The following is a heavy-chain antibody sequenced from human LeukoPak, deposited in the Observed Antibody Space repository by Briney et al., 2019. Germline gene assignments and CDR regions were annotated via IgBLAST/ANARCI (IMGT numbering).Heavy chain of an antibody. CDR1: GYTFTSYY. CDR2: INAGNGNT. J-gene: IGHJ5*02. V-gene: IGHV1-3*01. D-gene: IGHD2-2*01. Sequence: ASVKVSCKASGYTFTSYYMHWVRQAPGQRLEWMGWINAGNGNTKYSQKFQGRVTITRDTSASTAYMELSSLRSEDTAVYYCARGSIVVVPAAIGWFDPWGQGTLVTVSS. CDR3: ARGSIVVVPAAIGWFDP.